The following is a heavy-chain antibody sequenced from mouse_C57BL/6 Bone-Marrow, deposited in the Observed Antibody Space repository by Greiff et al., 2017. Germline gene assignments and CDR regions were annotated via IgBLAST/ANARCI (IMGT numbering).Heavy chain of an antibody. J-gene: IGHJ4*01. CDR1: GFSFNTYA. V-gene: IGHV10-1*01. D-gene: IGHD1-1*01. CDR3: VRLSHDYGSSYDAMDY. CDR2: IRSKSNNYAT. Sequence: EVQLVESGGGLVQPKGSLKLSCAASGFSFNTYALNWVRQAPGKGLEWVARIRSKSNNYATYYDDSVKERFTISSDDSESMLYLQMHNLKTADAALLYCVRLSHDYGSSYDAMDYWGQGTSVTVSS.